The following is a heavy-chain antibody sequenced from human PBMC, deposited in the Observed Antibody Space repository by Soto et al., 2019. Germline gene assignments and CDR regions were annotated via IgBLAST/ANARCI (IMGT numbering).Heavy chain of an antibody. J-gene: IGHJ3*02. CDR2: ITGRGDDT. CDR1: GFTFASYT. Sequence: EVQLLESGGGLVQPGGSLRLSCAASGFTFASYTLSWVRQAPGKGLEWVSGITGRGDDTFYADSVKGRITVSRDNSKNTLFLQMNSLRAEDTAVYYCSRGDDYGDLRDFDIWGRGTMVAVS. V-gene: IGHV3-23*01. D-gene: IGHD4-17*01. CDR3: SRGDDYGDLRDFDI.